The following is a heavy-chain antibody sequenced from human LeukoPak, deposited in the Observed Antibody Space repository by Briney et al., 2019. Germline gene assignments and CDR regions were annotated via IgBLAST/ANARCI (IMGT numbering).Heavy chain of an antibody. V-gene: IGHV1-18*04. J-gene: IGHJ4*02. CDR3: ARRAVTMVRGVIIEDY. Sequence: ASVKVSFKASGYTLTGYYMHWVRQAPGQGLEWMGWISAYNGNTNYAQKLQGRVTMTTDTSTSTAYMELRSLRSDDTAVYYCARRAVTMVRGVIIEDYWGQGTLVTVSS. CDR1: GYTLTGYY. D-gene: IGHD3-10*01. CDR2: ISAYNGNT.